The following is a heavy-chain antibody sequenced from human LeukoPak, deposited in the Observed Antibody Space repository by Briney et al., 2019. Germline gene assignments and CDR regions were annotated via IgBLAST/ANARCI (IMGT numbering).Heavy chain of an antibody. D-gene: IGHD6-13*01. V-gene: IGHV1-18*01. J-gene: IGHJ5*02. CDR3: ARAAARNAWFDP. Sequence: ASVKVSCKASGYTFTSYGISWVRQAPGQGLEWMGWISAYNGNTNYAQKLQGRVTMTTDTSTSTAYMEPRSLRSDDTAVYYCARAAARNAWFDPWGQGALVTVSS. CDR2: ISAYNGNT. CDR1: GYTFTSYG.